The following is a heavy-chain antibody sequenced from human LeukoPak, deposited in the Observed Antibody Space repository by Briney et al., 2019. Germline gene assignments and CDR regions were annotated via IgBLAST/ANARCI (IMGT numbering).Heavy chain of an antibody. D-gene: IGHD1-1*01. V-gene: IGHV4-59*12. J-gene: IGHJ6*02. Sequence: PSETLSLTCAVYGGSFSGYYWSWIRQPPGKGLEWIGYIYYSGSTNYNPSLKSRVTISVDTSKNQFSLKLSSVTAADTAVYYCARDNDDGMDVWGQGTTVTVSS. CDR3: ARDNDDGMDV. CDR2: IYYSGST. CDR1: GGSFSGYY.